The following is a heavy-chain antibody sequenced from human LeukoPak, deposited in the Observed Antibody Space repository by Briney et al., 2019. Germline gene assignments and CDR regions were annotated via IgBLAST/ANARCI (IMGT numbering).Heavy chain of an antibody. CDR1: GFTFSSYG. Sequence: GGSLRLSCAASGFTFSSYGMHWVRQAPGKGLEWVAVISYDGSNKYYADSVKGRFTISRDNSKNTLYLQMNSLRAEDTAVYYCAKDQSPSGSYPLAWGQGTLVTVSS. J-gene: IGHJ5*02. CDR3: AKDQSPSGSYPLA. D-gene: IGHD1-26*01. CDR2: ISYDGSNK. V-gene: IGHV3-30*18.